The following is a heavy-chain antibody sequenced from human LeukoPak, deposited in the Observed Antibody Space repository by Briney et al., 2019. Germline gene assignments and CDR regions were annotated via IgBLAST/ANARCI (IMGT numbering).Heavy chain of an antibody. CDR3: ARGAETGLLWFGELSQFDY. CDR2: ISAYNGNT. Sequence: GSVKVSCKASGYTFTSYGISWVRQAPGQGLELMGWISAYNGNTNYAQKLQGRVTMTTDTSTSTAYMELRSLRSDDTAVYYCARGAETGLLWFGELSQFDYWGQGTLVTVSS. V-gene: IGHV1-18*01. CDR1: GYTFTSYG. D-gene: IGHD3-10*01. J-gene: IGHJ4*02.